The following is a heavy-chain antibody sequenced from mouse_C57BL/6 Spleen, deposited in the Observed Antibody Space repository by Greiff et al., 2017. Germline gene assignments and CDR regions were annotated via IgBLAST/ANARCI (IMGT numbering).Heavy chain of an antibody. D-gene: IGHD1-1*01. V-gene: IGHV5-4*01. CDR1: GFTFSSYA. J-gene: IGHJ1*03. CDR2: ISDGGSYT. CDR3: ARDFLNTTVVAEKYFDV. Sequence: EVQGVESGGGLVKPGGSLKLSCAASGFTFSSYAMSWVRQTPEKRLEWVATISDGGSYTYYPDNVKGRFTISRDNAKNNLYLQMSHLESEDAAMYYCARDFLNTTVVAEKYFDVWGTGTTVTVSS.